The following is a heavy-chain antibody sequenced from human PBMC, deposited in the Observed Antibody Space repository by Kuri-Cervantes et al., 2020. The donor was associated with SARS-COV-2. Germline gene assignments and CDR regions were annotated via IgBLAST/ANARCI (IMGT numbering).Heavy chain of an antibody. CDR3: ARHSSSGWYHWFDP. Sequence: SETLPLTCTVSGGSISSSSYYWGWIRQPPGKGLEWIGSIYYSGSTYYSPSLKSRVTISVDTSKNQFSLKLSSVTATDTAVYYCARHSSSGWYHWFDPWGQGTLVTVSS. D-gene: IGHD6-19*01. V-gene: IGHV4-39*01. J-gene: IGHJ5*02. CDR1: GGSISSSSYY. CDR2: IYYSGST.